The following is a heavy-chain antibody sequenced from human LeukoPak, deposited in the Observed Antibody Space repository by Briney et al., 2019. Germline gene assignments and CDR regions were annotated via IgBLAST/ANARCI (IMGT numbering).Heavy chain of an antibody. CDR2: IKSKSDGGTT. D-gene: IGHD5-12*01. J-gene: IGHJ4*02. V-gene: IGHV3-15*01. Sequence: PGGSLRLSCAASGFTFSNAWMSWVRQAPGKGLEWVGRIKSKSDGGTTDYAAPVKGRFTISRDDSKNTLYLQMNSLKTEDTALYYCTTGRDTVATSFDNWGQGSPVTVSS. CDR3: TTGRDTVATSFDN. CDR1: GFTFSNAW.